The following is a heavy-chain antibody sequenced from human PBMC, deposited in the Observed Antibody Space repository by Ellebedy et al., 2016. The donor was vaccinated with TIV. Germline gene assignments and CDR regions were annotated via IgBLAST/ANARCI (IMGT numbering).Heavy chain of an antibody. J-gene: IGHJ4*02. V-gene: IGHV3-7*03. CDR2: IKPDGSDK. D-gene: IGHD6-13*01. Sequence: GESLKISCAASGFTFSSYWMTWVRQAPGKGLEWVANIKPDGSDKYYVDSVKGRFTISRDNPKNSLYLQMNSLRAEDTAVYYCARDRPSTSIAAAGRSFGYWGQGTLVTVSS. CDR3: ARDRPSTSIAAAGRSFGY. CDR1: GFTFSSYW.